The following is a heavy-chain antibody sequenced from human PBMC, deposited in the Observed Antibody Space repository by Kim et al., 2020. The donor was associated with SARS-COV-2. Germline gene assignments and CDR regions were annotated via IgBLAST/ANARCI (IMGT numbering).Heavy chain of an antibody. CDR1: GFTFSSYA. D-gene: IGHD3-22*01. V-gene: IGHV3-30-3*01. CDR2: ISYDGSNK. CDR3: VRRRTRITMIVVVTRNVYDCFDI. Sequence: GGSLRLSCAASGFTFSSYAMHWVRQAPGKGLEWVAVISYDGSNKYYADSVKGRFTISRDNSKNTLYLQMNSLRAEDTAVYYCVRRRTRITMIVVVTRNVYDCFDIWGQGTMVTVSS. J-gene: IGHJ3*02.